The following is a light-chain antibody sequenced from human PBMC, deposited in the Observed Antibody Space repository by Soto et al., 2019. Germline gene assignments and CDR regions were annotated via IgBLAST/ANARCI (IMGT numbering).Light chain of an antibody. Sequence: EIVMTQSPVTLSVSPGERATLSCRASQSVGSNLAWYQQKPGQAPRLLIYGASTRATGIPASFSGSGSGTEFTLTISSLQSEDFAIYYCQQYNNWPLTFGPGTKVDIK. CDR1: QSVGSN. CDR2: GAS. J-gene: IGKJ3*01. V-gene: IGKV3-15*01. CDR3: QQYNNWPLT.